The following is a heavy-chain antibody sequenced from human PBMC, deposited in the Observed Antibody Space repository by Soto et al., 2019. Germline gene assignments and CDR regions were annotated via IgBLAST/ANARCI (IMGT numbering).Heavy chain of an antibody. J-gene: IGHJ4*02. CDR1: GFSLSTSGMG. V-gene: IGHV2-5*02. CDR3: AHYSSTSSFDY. CDR2: IYWDDDK. Sequence: SGPTLVNPTQTFTLACTFSGFSLSTSGMGVGWIRQPPGKALEWLALIYWDDDKRYSPSLKSRLTITKDTSKNLVVLTMTNMDPVDTATYYCAHYSSTSSFDYWGQGTLVTVSS. D-gene: IGHD6-13*01.